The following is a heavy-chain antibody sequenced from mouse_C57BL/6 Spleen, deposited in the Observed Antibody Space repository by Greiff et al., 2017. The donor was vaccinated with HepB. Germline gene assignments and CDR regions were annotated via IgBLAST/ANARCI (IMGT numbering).Heavy chain of an antibody. CDR3: ARRKGDGIYYAMDY. CDR1: GYTFTSYW. Sequence: QVQLQQPGAELVKPGASVKLSCKASGYTFTSYWMHWVKQRPGQGLEWIGMIHPNSGSTNYNEKFKSKATLTVDKSSSTAYMQLSSLTSEDSAVYYCARRKGDGIYYAMDYWGSRNLSHRLL. V-gene: IGHV1-64*01. J-gene: IGHJ4*01. CDR2: IHPNSGST. D-gene: IGHD3-3*01.